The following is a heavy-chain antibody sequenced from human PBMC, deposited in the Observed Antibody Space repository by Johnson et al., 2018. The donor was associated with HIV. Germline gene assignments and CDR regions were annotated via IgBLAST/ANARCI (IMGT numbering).Heavy chain of an antibody. Sequence: QVQLVESGGGVVQPGRSLRLSCAASGFTFSSYAMHWVRQAPGKGLEWVAVIWYDGTNKYYADSVKGRFSISRDNSKNTLYLQMNSLRAEDTAVYYCARVPRIEQQLVHAFDIWGQGTMVTISS. CDR1: GFTFSSYA. J-gene: IGHJ3*02. D-gene: IGHD6-13*01. CDR3: ARVPRIEQQLVHAFDI. CDR2: IWYDGTNK. V-gene: IGHV3-33*08.